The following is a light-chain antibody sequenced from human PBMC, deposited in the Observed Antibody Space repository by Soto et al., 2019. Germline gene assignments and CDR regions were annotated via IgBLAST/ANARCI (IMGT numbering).Light chain of an antibody. CDR2: RAS. CDR3: QQYQTWT. V-gene: IGKV1-5*03. Sequence: DLQMTQSPFTLSASVGDRVTITCRASQSISRWLAWYQQKPGKAPKLLIYRASSLESGVPSRFSGIWSMTEFTLSISGLQSDDSATYYCQQYQTWTFGQGTKVEIK. CDR1: QSISRW. J-gene: IGKJ1*01.